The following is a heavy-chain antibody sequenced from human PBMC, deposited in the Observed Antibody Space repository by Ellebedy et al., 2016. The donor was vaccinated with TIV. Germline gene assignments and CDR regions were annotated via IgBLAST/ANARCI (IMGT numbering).Heavy chain of an antibody. CDR3: AKSRVQLWSFDY. CDR2: IYSDGST. V-gene: IGHV3-53*01. D-gene: IGHD5-18*01. Sequence: PGGSLRLSCAASGFTVSSNYMSWDRQAPGKGLEWVSIIYSDGSTNYADSVKGRFTISRDNSKSTLHLQMNSLRADDTAVYYCAKSRVQLWSFDYWGQGSLVTVSS. J-gene: IGHJ4*02. CDR1: GFTVSSNY.